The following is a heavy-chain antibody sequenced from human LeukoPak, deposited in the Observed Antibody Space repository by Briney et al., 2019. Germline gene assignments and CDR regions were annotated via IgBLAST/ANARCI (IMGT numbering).Heavy chain of an antibody. CDR1: RFTFSSYA. CDR3: AKDGYSSGWYEYYYYGLDV. V-gene: IGHV3-23*01. Sequence: GGSLRLSCAASRFTFSSYAMSWVRQAPGKGLEWVSAISGSGGSTDYADSVKGRFTISRDNSKNTLYLQMTSLRAEDTAVYYCAKDGYSSGWYEYYYYGLDVWGQGTTVTVSS. CDR2: ISGSGGST. D-gene: IGHD6-19*01. J-gene: IGHJ6*02.